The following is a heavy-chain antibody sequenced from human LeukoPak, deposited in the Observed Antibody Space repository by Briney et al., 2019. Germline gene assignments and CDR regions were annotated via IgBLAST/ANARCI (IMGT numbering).Heavy chain of an antibody. V-gene: IGHV1-69*06. D-gene: IGHD2-2*01. Sequence: SVKVSCKASGGTFSSYAISWVRQAPGLGLEWMGGIIPIFGTANYAQKFQGRVTITADKSTSTAYMELSSLRSEDTAVYYCARGGYCSSTSCYAIGAFDIWGQGTMVTVST. CDR2: IIPIFGTA. CDR3: ARGGYCSSTSCYAIGAFDI. CDR1: GGTFSSYA. J-gene: IGHJ3*02.